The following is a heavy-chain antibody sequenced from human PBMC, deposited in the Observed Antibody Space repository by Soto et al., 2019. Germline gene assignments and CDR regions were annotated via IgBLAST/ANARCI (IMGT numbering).Heavy chain of an antibody. D-gene: IGHD2-15*01. CDR1: GFNFDDHG. CDR3: VKDVGHCAGGSCYPYYFDF. V-gene: IGHV3-9*01. Sequence: EVQLVESGGGSEKLGRSLSLSCVASGFNFDDHGMHWVRQAPGKGLEWVAGISWNSMTIGYLESVKGRFTISRDNAKNSLYLQMHSLRIDDTATYYCVKDVGHCAGGSCYPYYFDFWGQGTLVTVSS. CDR2: ISWNSMTI. J-gene: IGHJ4*02.